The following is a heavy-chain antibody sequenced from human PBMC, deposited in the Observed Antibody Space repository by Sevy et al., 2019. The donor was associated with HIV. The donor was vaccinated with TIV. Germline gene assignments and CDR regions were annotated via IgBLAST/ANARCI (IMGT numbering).Heavy chain of an antibody. CDR1: GYTFTGYY. V-gene: IGHV1-2*02. J-gene: IGHJ4*02. Sequence: ASVKVSCKASGYTFTGYYMHWVRQAPGQGLEWMGWINPNSGGTNYAQKFQGRVTMTRDTSISTAYMELSRLRSDDTAVYYCASGTRIAVAGTFPGDGDETDYWGQGTLVTVSS. D-gene: IGHD6-19*01. CDR3: ASGTRIAVAGTFPGDGDETDY. CDR2: INPNSGGT.